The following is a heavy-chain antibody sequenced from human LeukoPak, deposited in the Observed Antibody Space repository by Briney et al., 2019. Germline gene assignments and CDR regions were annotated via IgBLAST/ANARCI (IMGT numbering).Heavy chain of an antibody. J-gene: IGHJ4*02. CDR1: GGSFSGYY. D-gene: IGHD3-16*01. Sequence: SETLSLTCAVYGGSFSGYYWSWTRQPPGKGLEWIGEINHSGSTNYNPSLKSRVTISVDTSKNQFSLKLSSVTAADTAVYYCARGPGESTDYWGQGTLVTVSS. CDR2: INHSGST. V-gene: IGHV4-34*01. CDR3: ARGPGESTDY.